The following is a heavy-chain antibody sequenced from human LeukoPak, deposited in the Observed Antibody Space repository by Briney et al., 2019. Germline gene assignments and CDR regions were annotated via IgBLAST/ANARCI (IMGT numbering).Heavy chain of an antibody. CDR3: TRRVDYPGSGSYYDLDY. J-gene: IGHJ4*02. V-gene: IGHV3-73*01. CDR2: IRSKANSYAT. Sequence: GGSLTLSCAASGLTFSGSAMHWVRQASGKGLEWVGRIRSKANSYATAYAASVKGRFTISRDDSKNTAYLQMNSLKSEDTAVYFYTRRVDYPGSGSYYDLDYWGQGTLVTVSS. D-gene: IGHD3-10*01. CDR1: GLTFSGSA.